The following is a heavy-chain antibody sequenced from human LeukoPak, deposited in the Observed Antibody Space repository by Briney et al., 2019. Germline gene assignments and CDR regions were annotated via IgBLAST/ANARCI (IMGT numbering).Heavy chain of an antibody. J-gene: IGHJ4*02. CDR3: ARGGRVGDYAPFDY. CDR1: GESFSGYY. Sequence: SETLSLTCAVYGESFSGYYWSWIRQPPGKGLEWIGEINHSGSTNYNPSLKSRVTISLVTSKNQFSLNLNSVTAADTAVYYCARGGRVGDYAPFDYWGQGTLVTVSS. V-gene: IGHV4-34*01. D-gene: IGHD3-16*01. CDR2: INHSGST.